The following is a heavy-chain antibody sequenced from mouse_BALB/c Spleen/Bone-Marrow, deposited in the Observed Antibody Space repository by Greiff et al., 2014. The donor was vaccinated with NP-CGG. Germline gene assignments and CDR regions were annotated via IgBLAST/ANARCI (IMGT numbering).Heavy chain of an antibody. CDR3: ARYYYGSSYLDY. CDR1: GFNIKDTY. Sequence: VQVQQSGAELVKPGASVKLSCTASGFNIKDTYMHWVKQRPEQGLEWIGRIDPANGNTKYDPKFQGKATITADTSSNTAYLQLSSLTSEDTAVYYCARYYYGSSYLDYWGQGTTLTVSS. J-gene: IGHJ2*01. CDR2: IDPANGNT. D-gene: IGHD1-1*01. V-gene: IGHV14-3*02.